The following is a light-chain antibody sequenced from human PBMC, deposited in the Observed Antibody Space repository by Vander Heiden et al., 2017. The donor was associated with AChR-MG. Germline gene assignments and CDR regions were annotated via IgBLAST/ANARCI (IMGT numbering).Light chain of an antibody. CDR3: QQYGSSALT. Sequence: DIGLTQSPGTLSLSPGERATISCRASQSVSSSYLAWYQQKPGQAPRLLIYGASSRATGIPDRFSGSGSGTDFTLTISRLEPEDFAVYYCQQYGSSALTFGGGTKVEIK. J-gene: IGKJ4*01. CDR2: GAS. CDR1: QSVSSSY. V-gene: IGKV3-20*01.